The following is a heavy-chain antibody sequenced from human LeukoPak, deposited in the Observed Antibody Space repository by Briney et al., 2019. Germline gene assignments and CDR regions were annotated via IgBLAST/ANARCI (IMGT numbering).Heavy chain of an antibody. CDR2: INHSGST. CDR3: ARGRFGLIQLRVVYFDY. V-gene: IGHV4-34*01. J-gene: IGHJ4*02. Sequence: SETLSLTCAVYGGSFSGYYWSWIRQPPGKGLEWIGEINHSGSTNYNPSLKSRVTISVDTSKNQFSLKLSSVTAADTAVYYCARGRFGLIQLRVVYFDYWGQGTLVTVSS. D-gene: IGHD5-18*01. CDR1: GGSFSGYY.